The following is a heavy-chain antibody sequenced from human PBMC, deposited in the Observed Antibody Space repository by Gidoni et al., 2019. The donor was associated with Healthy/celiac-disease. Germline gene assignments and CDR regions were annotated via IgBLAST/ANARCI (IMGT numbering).Heavy chain of an antibody. Sequence: QLQLQESGPGLVKPSKTMSPTCTVSGGSIGSSSYYWGWIRQPPGQGLEWIGSIYYSGSTYYNPSLKSRVTISVDTSKTQFSLKLSSVTAADTAVYYCARHVSGGLPRPSYFDYWGQGTLVTVSS. J-gene: IGHJ4*02. CDR2: IYYSGST. D-gene: IGHD2-15*01. CDR1: GGSIGSSSYY. CDR3: ARHVSGGLPRPSYFDY. V-gene: IGHV4-39*01.